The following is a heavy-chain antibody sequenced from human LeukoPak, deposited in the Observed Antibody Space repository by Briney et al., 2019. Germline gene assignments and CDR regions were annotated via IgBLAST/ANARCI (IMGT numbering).Heavy chain of an antibody. D-gene: IGHD6-19*01. CDR1: GFTFSSYW. J-gene: IGHJ6*03. V-gene: IGHV3-74*01. CDR2: INSDGSST. Sequence: GGSLRLSCAASGFTFSSYWMHWVRQAPGKGLVWVSRINSDGSSTSYADSVKGRFTISRDNAKNTLYLQMNSLRAEDTAVYYCARPGYSSGWYYYYYMDVWGKGTTVTVSS. CDR3: ARPGYSSGWYYYYYMDV.